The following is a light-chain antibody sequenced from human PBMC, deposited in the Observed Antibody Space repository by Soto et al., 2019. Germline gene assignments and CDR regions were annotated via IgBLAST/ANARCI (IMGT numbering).Light chain of an antibody. Sequence: VLTQSPDSLSLSPGERATLSCRASQYISTKLAWYQQKPGQAPRLLFSGAFNRATGIPATFSGSGSGTEFTLTISSLRSEDFAVYYCQQYDNWPTFGGGTKVDIK. V-gene: IGKV3D-15*01. CDR1: QYISTK. CDR2: GAF. CDR3: QQYDNWPT. J-gene: IGKJ4*01.